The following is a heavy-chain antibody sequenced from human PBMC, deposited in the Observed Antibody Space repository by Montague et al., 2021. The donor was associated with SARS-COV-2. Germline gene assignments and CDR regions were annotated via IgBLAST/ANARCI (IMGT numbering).Heavy chain of an antibody. J-gene: IGHJ4*02. Sequence: SETLSLTCTVSGGSISSYYWSWIRQPPGKGLGWIGYIYYSGGTNYSPSLKSRVTISVDTSKNQFSLKLSSGTAADTAVYYCARGFDYWGQGTLVTVSS. CDR2: IYYSGGT. CDR1: GGSISSYY. CDR3: ARGFDY. V-gene: IGHV4-59*01.